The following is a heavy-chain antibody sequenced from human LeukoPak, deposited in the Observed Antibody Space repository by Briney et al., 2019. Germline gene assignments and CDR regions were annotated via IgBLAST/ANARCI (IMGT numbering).Heavy chain of an antibody. CDR2: ISGSGGST. J-gene: IGHJ4*02. CDR1: GFTVSSNY. Sequence: GGSLRLSCAASGFTVSSNYMSWVRQAPGKGLEWVSAISGSGGSTYYADSVKGRFTISRDNSKNTLYLQMNSLRAEDTAVYYCAKGLYIGNYGRAYYFDYWGQGTLVTVSS. V-gene: IGHV3-66*02. D-gene: IGHD4-11*01. CDR3: AKGLYIGNYGRAYYFDY.